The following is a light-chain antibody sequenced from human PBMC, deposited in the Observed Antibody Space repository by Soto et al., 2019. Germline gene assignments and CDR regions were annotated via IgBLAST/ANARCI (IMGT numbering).Light chain of an antibody. CDR3: HQYGRSPRYT. CDR2: GAS. CDR1: QSVSSSY. V-gene: IGKV3-20*01. Sequence: EIVLTQSPGTLSLSPGERATLSCRASQSVSSSYLAWYQQKPGQAPRLLIYGASSRPTGISDRFSGSGSGKDFTLTISRLEPQDFAVYYCHQYGRSPRYTFGQGTKLEIK. J-gene: IGKJ2*01.